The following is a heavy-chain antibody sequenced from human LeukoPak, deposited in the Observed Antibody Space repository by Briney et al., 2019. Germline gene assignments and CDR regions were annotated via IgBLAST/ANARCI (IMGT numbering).Heavy chain of an antibody. D-gene: IGHD2-2*01. CDR3: ARLDRGSTSLIYGMDV. CDR1: GYTFTCYY. CDR2: INPNSGGT. J-gene: IGHJ6*02. Sequence: ASVTVSCKASGYTFTCYYMHWVRQAPGQGLEWMGWINPNSGGTNYAQKFQGRVTMTRDTSISTAYMELSRLRSDDTAVYYCARLDRGSTSLIYGMDVWGQGTTVTVSS. V-gene: IGHV1-2*02.